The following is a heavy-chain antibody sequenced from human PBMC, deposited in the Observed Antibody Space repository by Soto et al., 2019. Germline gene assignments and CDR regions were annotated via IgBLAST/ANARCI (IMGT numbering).Heavy chain of an antibody. CDR2: ISAYNGNT. J-gene: IGHJ3*02. Sequence: ASVKVSCKASGYTFTSYGISWVRQAPGQGLEWMGWISAYNGNTNYAQKLQGRVTMTTDTSTSTAYMELRSLRSDDTAVYYCARLNYDDSSGYRSAFDIWGQGTMVTVSS. D-gene: IGHD3-22*01. CDR1: GYTFTSYG. V-gene: IGHV1-18*01. CDR3: ARLNYDDSSGYRSAFDI.